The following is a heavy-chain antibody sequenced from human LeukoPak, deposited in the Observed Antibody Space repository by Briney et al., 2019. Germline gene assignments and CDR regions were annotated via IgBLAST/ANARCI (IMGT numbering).Heavy chain of an antibody. CDR3: AKAHEYDSSGYLAY. D-gene: IGHD3-22*01. J-gene: IGHJ4*02. Sequence: GRSLRLSCAASGFTFSSYGMHWVRQAPGKGLEWVAVISYDGSNKYYADSVKGRFTISRDNSKNTLYLQMNSLRAEDTAVYYCAKAHEYDSSGYLAYWGQGTLVTVSS. CDR2: ISYDGSNK. V-gene: IGHV3-30*18. CDR1: GFTFSSYG.